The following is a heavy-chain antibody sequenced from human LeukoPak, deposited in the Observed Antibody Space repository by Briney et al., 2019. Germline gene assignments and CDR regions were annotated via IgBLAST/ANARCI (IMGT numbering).Heavy chain of an antibody. J-gene: IGHJ4*02. CDR2: IYTSGTT. Sequence: TLSLTCTVSGGSISSGSISSYYWSWVRQPAGKGLEWIGRIYTSGTTNYNPSLKSRVTMSVDTSKNQFSLKLNSVTAANTAVYYCARGDPSDYWGQGTLVTVSS. CDR3: ARGDPSDY. V-gene: IGHV4-61*02. CDR1: GGSISSGSISSYY.